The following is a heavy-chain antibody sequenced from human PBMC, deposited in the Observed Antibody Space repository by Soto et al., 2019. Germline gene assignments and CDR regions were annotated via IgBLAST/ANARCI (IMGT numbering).Heavy chain of an antibody. CDR2: ISSSSSTI. V-gene: IGHV3-48*02. CDR1: GFTFSKYS. D-gene: IGHD3-22*01. Sequence: CMRLSCAAYGFTFSKYSMNWVRQAPGKGLEWVSYISSSSSTIYYADSVKGRFTISRDNAKNSLYLQMNSLRDEDTAVYYCARDGGYYDSSGYYYMLDYWGQGTLVTVSS. CDR3: ARDGGYYDSSGYYYMLDY. J-gene: IGHJ4*02.